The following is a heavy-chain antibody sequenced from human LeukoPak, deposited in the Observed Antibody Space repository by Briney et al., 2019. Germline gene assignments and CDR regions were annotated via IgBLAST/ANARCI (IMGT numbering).Heavy chain of an antibody. J-gene: IGHJ4*02. CDR2: ISGSGDNA. CDR1: GFTFSSYA. D-gene: IGHD2/OR15-2a*01. CDR3: AKDNGDWMRGTLLPRDYYFDY. Sequence: PGGSLRLSCAASGFTFSSYAMTWVRQAPGKGLEWISIISGSGDNAYYADSVKGRFTISRDNSKNTLYLQMNSLRGEDTAVYFCAKDNGDWMRGTLLPRDYYFDYWGQGTLVTVSS. V-gene: IGHV3-23*01.